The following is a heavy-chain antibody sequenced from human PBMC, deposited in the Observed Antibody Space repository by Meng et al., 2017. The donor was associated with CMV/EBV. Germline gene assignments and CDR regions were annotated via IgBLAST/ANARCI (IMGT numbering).Heavy chain of an antibody. J-gene: IGHJ6*02. V-gene: IGHV3-30*02. CDR2: IRYDGSNK. D-gene: IGHD2-2*02. CDR3: AKGGCSSTSCYTDYYYYYGMDV. Sequence: GESLKISCAASGFTFSSYGMHWVRQAPGKGLEWVAFIRYDGSNKYYADSVKGRFPISRDNSKNTLYLQMNSLRAEDTAVYYCAKGGCSSTSCYTDYYYYYGMDVWGQGTTVTVSS. CDR1: GFTFSSYG.